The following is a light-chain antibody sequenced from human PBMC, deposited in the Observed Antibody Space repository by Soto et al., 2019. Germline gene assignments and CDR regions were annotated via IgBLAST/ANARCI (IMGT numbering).Light chain of an antibody. CDR2: DAS. Sequence: EIVMTQSPATLSVSPGERATLSCRASQSVRSNLAWYQQKPGQAPRLLIYDASTRATGVPARFSGSGSGTDFALTISRLEPEDFGVYYCQQYGDSPLTSGPGTKVDIK. CDR1: QSVRSN. V-gene: IGKV3-15*01. J-gene: IGKJ3*01. CDR3: QQYGDSPLT.